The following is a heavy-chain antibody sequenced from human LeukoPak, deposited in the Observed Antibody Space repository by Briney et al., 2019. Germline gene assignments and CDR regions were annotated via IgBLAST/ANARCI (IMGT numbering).Heavy chain of an antibody. J-gene: IGHJ1*01. CDR3: ARGLYDSSGYYYFPHD. V-gene: IGHV3-33*08. CDR1: GLTFSSHW. Sequence: GGSLRLSCAASGLTFSSHWMHWVRQAPGKGLEWVAVIWYDGSNKYYADSVKGRFTISRDNSKNTLFLQMNSLRAEDTAVYYCARGLYDSSGYYYFPHDWGQGTLVTVSS. CDR2: IWYDGSNK. D-gene: IGHD3-22*01.